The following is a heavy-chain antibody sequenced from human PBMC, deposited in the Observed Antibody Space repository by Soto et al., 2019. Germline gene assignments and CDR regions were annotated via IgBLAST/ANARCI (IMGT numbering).Heavy chain of an antibody. CDR2: ISGSGGST. CDR3: AKDLPPGRYDSSGYFDY. Sequence: GGSLRLSCAASGFTFSSYAMSWVRQAPGKGLEWVSAISGSGGSTYYADSVKGRFTISRDNSKNTLYLQMNSLRAEDTAVYYCAKDLPPGRYDSSGYFDYWGQGTLVTVSS. CDR1: GFTFSSYA. D-gene: IGHD3-22*01. V-gene: IGHV3-23*01. J-gene: IGHJ4*02.